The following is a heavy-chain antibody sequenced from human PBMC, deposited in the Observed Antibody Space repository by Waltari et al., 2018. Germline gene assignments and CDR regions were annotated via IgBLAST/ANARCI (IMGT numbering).Heavy chain of an antibody. D-gene: IGHD4-17*01. V-gene: IGHV4-39*01. CDR1: GGSISTNYN. CDR3: GRIAFGDDGGYFQH. Sequence: QLQLQASGPGLVTPSETLSITCTFSGGSISTNYNWGWIRQPPGKGLEWMGNMQYRGSTFYNPSLKSRVTISLDTSKNQFSLRLSSVGDADTAVYFCGRIAFGDDGGYFQHWGQGTLVTVSS. J-gene: IGHJ1*01. CDR2: MQYRGST.